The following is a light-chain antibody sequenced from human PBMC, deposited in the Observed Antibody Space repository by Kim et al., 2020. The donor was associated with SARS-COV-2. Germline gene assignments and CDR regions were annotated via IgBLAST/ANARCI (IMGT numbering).Light chain of an antibody. CDR2: WAS. Sequence: DIVMTQSPDSLAVSLGETATINCKSSQSILFNSNNKTYLAWYQHKPGQPPKSLIYWASIRESGVPERFSGSGSGTDFTLTISSLQAEDVAIYYCQQYYSVPRTFGQGTKLEI. CDR1: QSILFNSNNKTY. CDR3: QQYYSVPRT. J-gene: IGKJ2*01. V-gene: IGKV4-1*01.